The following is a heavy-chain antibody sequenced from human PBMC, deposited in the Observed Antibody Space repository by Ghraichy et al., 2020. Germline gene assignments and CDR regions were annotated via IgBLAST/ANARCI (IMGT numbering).Heavy chain of an antibody. CDR3: ARGGRLEQVFDY. V-gene: IGHV1-69*13. CDR1: GGTFSSYA. CDR2: IIPIFGTA. D-gene: IGHD1/OR15-1a*01. J-gene: IGHJ4*02. Sequence: SVKVSCKASGGTFSSYAISWVRQAPGQGLEWMGGIIPIFGTANYAQKFQGRVTITADESTSTAYMELSSLRSEDTAVYYCARGGRLEQVFDYWGQGTLVTVSS.